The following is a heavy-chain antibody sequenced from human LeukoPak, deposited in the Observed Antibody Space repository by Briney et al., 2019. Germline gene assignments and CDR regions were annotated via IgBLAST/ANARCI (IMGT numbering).Heavy chain of an antibody. V-gene: IGHV3-48*03. D-gene: IGHD5-18*01. CDR1: GFTFSSYE. Sequence: GGPLRLSCAASGFTFSSYEMNWVRQSPGKGLEWVSYFSGSGSSIYYADSVKGRFTVSRDNAKNSLHLQMNSLRADDTALYYCAREPVHNYGDPPFDYWGQGTLVTVSS. J-gene: IGHJ4*02. CDR3: AREPVHNYGDPPFDY. CDR2: FSGSGSSI.